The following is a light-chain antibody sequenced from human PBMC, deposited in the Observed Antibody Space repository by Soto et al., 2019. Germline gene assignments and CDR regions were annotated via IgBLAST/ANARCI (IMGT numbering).Light chain of an antibody. CDR3: QQYGRSPLLYT. V-gene: IGKV3-20*01. Sequence: EIELTQSPGTLSLSPGERATLFCRTSQSVNSNFLAWYQQQPDQAPMLLVDGSSTRAAGVPDRFTGSGSGTDFDLTISRLEPEDFAVYFCQQYGRSPLLYTFGQGTKL. J-gene: IGKJ2*01. CDR2: GSS. CDR1: QSVNSNF.